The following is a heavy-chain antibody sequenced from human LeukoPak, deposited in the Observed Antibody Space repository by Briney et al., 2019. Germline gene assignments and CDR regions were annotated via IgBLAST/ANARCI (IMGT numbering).Heavy chain of an antibody. Sequence: PGGSLRLSCAASGFTLSSYSVNWVRRAPGKGLEWVSYISSSSSTIYYADSVKGRFTISRDNAKISLYLQMNSLRAEDTAVYYCARDPCGTAWGQGTLVTVSS. D-gene: IGHD1-1*01. CDR1: GFTLSSYS. J-gene: IGHJ5*02. CDR3: ARDPCGTA. V-gene: IGHV3-48*01. CDR2: ISSSSSTI.